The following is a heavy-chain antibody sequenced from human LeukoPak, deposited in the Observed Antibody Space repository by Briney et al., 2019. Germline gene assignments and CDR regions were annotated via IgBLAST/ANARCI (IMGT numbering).Heavy chain of an antibody. Sequence: SETLSLTCTVSGGSISSSSYCWGWIRQPPGKGLEWIGSIYYSGSTYYNPSLKSRVTISVDTSKNQFSLKLSSVTAADTAVYYCARGSGSYRYMDVWGKGTTVTVSS. CDR1: GGSISSSSYC. J-gene: IGHJ6*03. V-gene: IGHV4-39*07. CDR3: ARGSGSYRYMDV. D-gene: IGHD3-10*01. CDR2: IYYSGST.